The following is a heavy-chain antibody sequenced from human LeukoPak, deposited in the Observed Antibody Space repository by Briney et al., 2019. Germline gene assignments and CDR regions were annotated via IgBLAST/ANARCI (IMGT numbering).Heavy chain of an antibody. D-gene: IGHD2-15*01. J-gene: IGHJ4*02. Sequence: GGSLRLSCAASGFTFSNAWMSWVRQAPGKGLEWVGRIKSKTDGGTTDYAAPVKGRFTISRDDSNNTLYLQMNSLKTEDIAVYYCTTQRYCSGGSCSDYWGQGTLVTVSS. CDR3: TTQRYCSGGSCSDY. V-gene: IGHV3-15*01. CDR2: IKSKTDGGTT. CDR1: GFTFSNAW.